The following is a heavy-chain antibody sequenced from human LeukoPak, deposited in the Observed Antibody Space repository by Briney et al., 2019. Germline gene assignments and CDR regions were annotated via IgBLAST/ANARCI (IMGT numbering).Heavy chain of an antibody. V-gene: IGHV3-33*06. J-gene: IGHJ4*02. CDR3: AKGDDYGDYGGPFDY. CDR1: GFTFSSYG. D-gene: IGHD4-17*01. Sequence: QPGRSLRLSCAAFGFTFSSYGMHWVRQAPGKGLEWVAVIWYDGSNKYYADSVKGRFTISRDNSKNTLYLQMNSLRAEDTAVYYCAKGDDYGDYGGPFDYWGQGTLVTVSS. CDR2: IWYDGSNK.